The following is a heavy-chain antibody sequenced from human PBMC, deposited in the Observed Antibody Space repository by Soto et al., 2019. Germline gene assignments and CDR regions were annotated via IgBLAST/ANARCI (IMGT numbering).Heavy chain of an antibody. D-gene: IGHD4-17*01. CDR1: GDSISSSSNR. CDR3: ATHPPYGPLDY. V-gene: IGHV4-39*01. Sequence: PSETLSLTCTVSGDSISSSSNRWGWIRQPPGKGLEWIGNIYYSENTYYNPSLKSRVTISVDTSKNQFSLRLTSVTAADTAVYYCATHPPYGPLDYWGQGTLVTVSS. CDR2: IYYSENT. J-gene: IGHJ4*02.